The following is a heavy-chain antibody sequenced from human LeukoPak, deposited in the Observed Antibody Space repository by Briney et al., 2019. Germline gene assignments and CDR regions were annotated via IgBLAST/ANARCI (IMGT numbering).Heavy chain of an antibody. Sequence: ASVKVSCKASGYTFTSYDINWVRQATGQGPEWMGWMNPNSGNTGYAQKFQGRVTITRSTSISTAYMELSSLRSDDTAVYYCARSPSAVAASGYWGQGTLVTVSS. J-gene: IGHJ4*02. D-gene: IGHD2-15*01. CDR1: GYTFTSYD. CDR2: MNPNSGNT. CDR3: ARSPSAVAASGY. V-gene: IGHV1-8*03.